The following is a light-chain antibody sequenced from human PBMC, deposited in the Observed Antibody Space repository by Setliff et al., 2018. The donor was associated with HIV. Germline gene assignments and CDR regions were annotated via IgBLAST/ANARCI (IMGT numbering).Light chain of an antibody. Sequence: EVVLTQSPGTLSLSPGERATLSCSASQAISSSYLAWYQQKPGLAPRLVIYDTSIRATDIPDRFSGRGSGTEFTLTISRLEPEDFAVYYCQLYGRAPRFGQGTQVDIK. CDR1: QAISSSY. V-gene: IGKV3D-20*01. J-gene: IGKJ1*01. CDR3: QLYGRAPR. CDR2: DTS.